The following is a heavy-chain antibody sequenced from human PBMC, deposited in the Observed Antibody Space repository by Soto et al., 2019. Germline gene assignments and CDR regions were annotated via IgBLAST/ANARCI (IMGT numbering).Heavy chain of an antibody. Sequence: SETLSLTCAVYGGSFSGYYWSWIRQPPGKGLEWIGEINHSGSTNYNPSLKSRVTISVDTSKNQFSLKLSSVTAADTAVYYCARGPHYDFWSGDRDRNFDYWGQGTLVTVSS. V-gene: IGHV4-34*01. D-gene: IGHD3-3*01. J-gene: IGHJ4*02. CDR3: ARGPHYDFWSGDRDRNFDY. CDR2: INHSGST. CDR1: GGSFSGYY.